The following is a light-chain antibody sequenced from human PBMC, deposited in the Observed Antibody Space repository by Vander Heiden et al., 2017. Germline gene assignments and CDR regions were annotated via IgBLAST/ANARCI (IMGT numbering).Light chain of an antibody. CDR3: QVWDSSGDHPYV. V-gene: IGLV3-21*02. Sequence: SYVLTQPPSVSVAPGQTARITCGGNNIGDKGVHWYQQRTGQAPVMVVFEDSARPPGIPGRFSGSNSGNTATLTISRVEAADEADYYCQVWDSSGDHPYVFGAGTKVTVL. CDR2: EDS. CDR1: NIGDKG. J-gene: IGLJ1*01.